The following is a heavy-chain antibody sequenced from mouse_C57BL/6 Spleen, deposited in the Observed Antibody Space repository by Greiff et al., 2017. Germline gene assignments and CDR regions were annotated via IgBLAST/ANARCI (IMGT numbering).Heavy chain of an antibody. CDR1: GFTFSDYG. V-gene: IGHV5-17*01. CDR3: AKQLHYYYAMDY. Sequence: EVQLQESGGGLVKPGGSLKLSCAASGFTFSDYGMHWVRQAPEKGLEWVAYISSGSSTIYYADTVKGRFTISRDNAKNTLFLQMTSLRSEDTAMYYCAKQLHYYYAMDYWGQGTSVTVSS. D-gene: IGHD2-1*01. CDR2: ISSGSSTI. J-gene: IGHJ4*01.